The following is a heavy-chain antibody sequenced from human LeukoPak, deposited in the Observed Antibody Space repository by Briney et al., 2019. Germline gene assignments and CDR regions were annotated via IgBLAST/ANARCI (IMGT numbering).Heavy chain of an antibody. J-gene: IGHJ6*03. CDR3: AGWSFRTPRSYYYYMDV. D-gene: IGHD1-26*01. V-gene: IGHV1-2*02. CDR2: INPNSGGT. Sequence: ASVKVSCKASGYTFTGYYMHWVRQAPGQGLEWMGWINPNSGGTNYAQKFQGRVTMTRDTSISTAYMELSRLRSDDTAVYYCAGWSFRTPRSYYYYMDVWGKGTTVTVSS. CDR1: GYTFTGYY.